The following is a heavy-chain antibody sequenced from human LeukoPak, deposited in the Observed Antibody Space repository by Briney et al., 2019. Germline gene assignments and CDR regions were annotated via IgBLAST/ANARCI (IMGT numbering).Heavy chain of an antibody. CDR1: AGSINTYY. Sequence: SETLSLTCTVSAGSINTYYWSWIRQPPGKGLEWIGYLYNSGTTNYNPSLKSRVSISGDTSKNQFSLKLNSVTAADTAVYYCATRGVKTTRFDYWGQGILVTVSS. D-gene: IGHD1-1*01. V-gene: IGHV4-59*01. CDR3: ATRGVKTTRFDY. CDR2: LYNSGTT. J-gene: IGHJ4*02.